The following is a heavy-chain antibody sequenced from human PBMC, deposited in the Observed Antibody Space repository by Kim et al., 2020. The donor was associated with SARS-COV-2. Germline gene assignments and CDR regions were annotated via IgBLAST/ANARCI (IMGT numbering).Heavy chain of an antibody. V-gene: IGHV5-51*01. CDR3: ARHPAYTSNWYSAFDI. D-gene: IGHD6-13*01. J-gene: IGHJ3*02. CDR1: GYTFTSYW. Sequence: GESLKISCKASGYTFTSYWIGWVRQMPGKGLEWMGIIYPGDSDTRYSPSFQGQVTISADKSISTAYLQWNSLKASDTAIYYCARHPAYTSNWYSAFDIWGQGTMVTVSS. CDR2: IYPGDSDT.